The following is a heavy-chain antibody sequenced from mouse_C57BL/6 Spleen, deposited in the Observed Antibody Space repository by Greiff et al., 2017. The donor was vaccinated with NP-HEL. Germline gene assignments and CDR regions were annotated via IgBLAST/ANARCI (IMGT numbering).Heavy chain of an antibody. CDR2: IYPGNSDT. Sequence: EVQLQQSGTVLARPGASVKMSCKTSGYTFTSYWMHWVKQRPGQGLEWIGAIYPGNSDTSYNQKFKGKAKLTAVTSASTAYMELSSLTNEYSAVYYCTRERQKFYDGYYFYAMDYWGQGTSVTVSS. J-gene: IGHJ4*01. D-gene: IGHD2-3*01. CDR1: GYTFTSYW. V-gene: IGHV1-5*01. CDR3: TRERQKFYDGYYFYAMDY.